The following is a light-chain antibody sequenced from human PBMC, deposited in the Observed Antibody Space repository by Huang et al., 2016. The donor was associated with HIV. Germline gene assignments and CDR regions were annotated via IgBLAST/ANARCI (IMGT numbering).Light chain of an antibody. Sequence: ELVLTQSPGTLSLSPGERASLSCRASQSVDGGSLAWYQHKPGQPPRLLMSGASRRATGIPDRFSGSGYGTAFTLTITTVEPEDFAIYYCHQFGTSPFTFGGGTRVDMK. J-gene: IGKJ4*01. CDR1: QSVDGGS. V-gene: IGKV3-20*01. CDR2: GAS. CDR3: HQFGTSPFT.